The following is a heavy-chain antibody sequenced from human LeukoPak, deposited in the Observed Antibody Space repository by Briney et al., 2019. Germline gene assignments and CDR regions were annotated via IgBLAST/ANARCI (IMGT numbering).Heavy chain of an antibody. Sequence: ASVKVSCKASGDTFSSYAISWVRQAPGQGLEWMGRIIPIFGIANYAQKFQGRVTITADKSTSTAYMELSSLRSEDTAVYYGARDIIEEAMAGPNWFDPWGQGTLVTVSS. V-gene: IGHV1-69*04. D-gene: IGHD6-19*01. CDR1: GDTFSSYA. J-gene: IGHJ5*02. CDR3: ARDIIEEAMAGPNWFDP. CDR2: IIPIFGIA.